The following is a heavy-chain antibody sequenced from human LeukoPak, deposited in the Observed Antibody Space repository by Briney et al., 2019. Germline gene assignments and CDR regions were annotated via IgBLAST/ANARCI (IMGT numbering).Heavy chain of an antibody. CDR2: IWYDGSNK. D-gene: IGHD4-17*01. Sequence: GGSLRLSCAASGFTFSSYGMRWVRQAPGKGLEWVAVIWYDGSNKYYADSVKGRFTISRDNSKNTLYLQMNSLRAEDTAVYYCGGDDYGDYHDAFDIWGQGTMVTVSS. V-gene: IGHV3-33*01. J-gene: IGHJ3*02. CDR3: GGDDYGDYHDAFDI. CDR1: GFTFSSYG.